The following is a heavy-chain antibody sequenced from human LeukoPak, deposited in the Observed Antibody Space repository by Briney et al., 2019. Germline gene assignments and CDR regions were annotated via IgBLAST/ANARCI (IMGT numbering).Heavy chain of an antibody. J-gene: IGHJ4*02. Sequence: PGGSLRLSCAASGFTFSSYAMSWVRQAPGKGLEWVAVISYDGSNKYYADSVKGRFTISRDNSKNTLYLQMNSLRAEDTAVYYCAKEGYCSSTSCYFVDYWGQGTLVTVSS. V-gene: IGHV3-30*18. CDR3: AKEGYCSSTSCYFVDY. CDR1: GFTFSSYA. D-gene: IGHD2-2*01. CDR2: ISYDGSNK.